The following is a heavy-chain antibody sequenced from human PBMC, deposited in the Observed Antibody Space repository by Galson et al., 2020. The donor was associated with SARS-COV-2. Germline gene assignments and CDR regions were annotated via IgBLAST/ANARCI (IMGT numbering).Heavy chain of an antibody. CDR2: IYPGDSHT. D-gene: IGHD3-22*01. CDR1: GYSFTTNW. J-gene: IGHJ3*01. CDR3: ASEGGYDSSGYYLGAAFDL. V-gene: IGHV5-51*01. Sequence: GESLKISCKASGYSFTTNWLGWVRQMPGKGLEWMGIIYPGDSHTRYNPSFQGQVTISADKSIRTAYLQWSSLKASDTAIYYCASEGGYDSSGYYLGAAFDLWGQGTMVTVSS.